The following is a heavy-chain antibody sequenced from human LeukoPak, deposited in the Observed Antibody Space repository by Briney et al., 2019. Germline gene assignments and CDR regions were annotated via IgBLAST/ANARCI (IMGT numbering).Heavy chain of an antibody. CDR1: GGSISSGGYY. CDR3: ARVLSASANPFDY. J-gene: IGHJ4*02. CDR2: IYHSGST. V-gene: IGHV4-30-2*01. Sequence: SQTLSLTCTVSGGSISSGGYYWSWIRQPPGKGLEWIGYIYHSGSTYYNPSLKSRVTISVDRSKNQFSLKLSSVTAADTAVYYCARVLSASANPFDYWGQGTLVTVSS.